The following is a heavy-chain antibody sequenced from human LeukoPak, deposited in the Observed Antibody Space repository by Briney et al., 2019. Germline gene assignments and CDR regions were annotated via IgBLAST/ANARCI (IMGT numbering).Heavy chain of an antibody. V-gene: IGHV4-59*01. CDR1: GGSISSYY. CDR3: ARVSLVRGAPDYYFDY. Sequence: PSEILSLTCTVSGGSISSYYWSWIRQPPGKGLEWIGYIYYSGSTNYNPSLKSRVTISVDTSKNQFSLKLSSVTAADTAVYYCARVSLVRGAPDYYFDYWGQGTLVTVSS. CDR2: IYYSGST. D-gene: IGHD3-10*01. J-gene: IGHJ4*02.